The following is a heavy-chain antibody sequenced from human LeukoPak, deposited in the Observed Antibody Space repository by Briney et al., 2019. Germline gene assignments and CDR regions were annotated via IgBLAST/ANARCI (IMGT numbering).Heavy chain of an antibody. CDR2: IYYSGST. CDR1: GGSISSYY. J-gene: IGHJ4*02. V-gene: IGHV4-59*01. CDR3: ARVRKEPYGSSYLGYDY. D-gene: IGHD6-13*01. Sequence: SETLSLTCTVSGGSISSYYWSWLRQPPGKGLEWIGYIYYSGSTNYNPSLKSRVTISVDTSKNQFSLKLSSVTAADTAVYYCARVRKEPYGSSYLGYDYWGQGTLVTVSS.